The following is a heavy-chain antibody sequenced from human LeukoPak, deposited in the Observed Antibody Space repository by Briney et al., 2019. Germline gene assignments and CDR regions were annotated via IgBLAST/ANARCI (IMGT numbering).Heavy chain of an antibody. Sequence: SGTLSLTCAVSGGSISISNWWSWVRQPPGKGLEWIGEIYQSGNTNYNPSLKSRVTISVDKSTNKFSLKLSCVTAADTAVYYCARVGQGDYANDRGDYWGQGTLVTVSS. CDR1: GGSISISNW. J-gene: IGHJ4*02. D-gene: IGHD4-17*01. CDR3: ARVGQGDYANDRGDY. CDR2: IYQSGNT. V-gene: IGHV4-4*02.